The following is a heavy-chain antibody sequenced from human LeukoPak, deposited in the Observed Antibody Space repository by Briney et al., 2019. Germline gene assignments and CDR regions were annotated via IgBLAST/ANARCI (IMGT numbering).Heavy chain of an antibody. V-gene: IGHV3-7*01. D-gene: IGHD6-6*01. CDR3: ATLEY. Sequence: PGGSLRLSCAASGITFSSHWMTWVRQAPGKGLEWVANIKHDGSEKNYVDSVKGRFTISRDNAKNSLYLQMNSLRAEDTAVYYCATLEYWGQGTPVTVSS. CDR1: GITFSSHW. CDR2: IKHDGSEK. J-gene: IGHJ4*02.